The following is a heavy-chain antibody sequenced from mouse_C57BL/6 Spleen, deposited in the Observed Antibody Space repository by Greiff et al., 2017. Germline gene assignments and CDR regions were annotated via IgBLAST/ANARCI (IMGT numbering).Heavy chain of an antibody. CDR1: GFTFSDYY. Sequence: EVKLVESEGGLVQPGSSMKLSCTASGFTFSDYYMAWVRQVPEKGLEWVANINYDGSSTYYLDSLKSRFIISRDNAKNILYLQMSSLKSEDTATYYCARAITTVVATPWYFDVWGTGTTVTVSS. CDR3: ARAITTVVATPWYFDV. CDR2: INYDGSST. V-gene: IGHV5-16*01. D-gene: IGHD1-1*01. J-gene: IGHJ1*03.